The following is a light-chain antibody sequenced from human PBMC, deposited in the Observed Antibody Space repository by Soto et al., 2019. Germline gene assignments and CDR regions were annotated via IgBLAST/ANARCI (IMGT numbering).Light chain of an antibody. J-gene: IGLJ3*02. Sequence: QSVLTQPPSVSGAPGQRVTISCTGSSSNIGAGYDVHWYQQLPGTAPKLLIYRNNNRPSGVPDRFSGSKSGTSASLAITGLQAEDEAYYYCHSYDSSLSGSVFGGGTKVTVL. CDR1: SSNIGAGYD. V-gene: IGLV1-40*01. CDR3: HSYDSSLSGSV. CDR2: RNN.